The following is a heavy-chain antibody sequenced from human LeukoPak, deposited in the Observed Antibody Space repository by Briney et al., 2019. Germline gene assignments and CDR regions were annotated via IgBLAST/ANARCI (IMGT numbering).Heavy chain of an antibody. CDR2: INLYTGGT. CDR3: ARGRGMGFLEWLLLDS. V-gene: IGHV1-2*02. CDR1: GYTFTDSY. Sequence: GASVKVSCKASGYTFTDSYMHWVRQAPGHGLEWKGWINLYTGGTDYAHKFQGRVTMTSDTSISTAYMELSRLRSDDTAIFYCARGRGMGFLEWLLLDSWGQGTLVTVSS. D-gene: IGHD3-3*01. J-gene: IGHJ4*02.